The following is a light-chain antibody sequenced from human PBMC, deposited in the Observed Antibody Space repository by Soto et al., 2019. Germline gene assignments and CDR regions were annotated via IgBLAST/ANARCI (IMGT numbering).Light chain of an antibody. CDR3: QQYRA. CDR1: QSVSSSY. J-gene: IGKJ1*01. Sequence: EIVLTQSPGTLSSSPGERATLSCRASQSVSSSYLAWYQQKPGQAPRLLIYGASSRATGIPDRFSGSGSGTDFTLTISRLGPEDFAVYYCQQYRAFGQGTKV. CDR2: GAS. V-gene: IGKV3-20*01.